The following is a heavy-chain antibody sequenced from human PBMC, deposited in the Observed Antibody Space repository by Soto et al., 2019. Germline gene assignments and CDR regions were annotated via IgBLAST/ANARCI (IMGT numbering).Heavy chain of an antibody. CDR2: ISGSGGST. J-gene: IGHJ4*02. D-gene: IGHD6-13*01. CDR1: GFTFSSYA. CDR3: AKDGGSSWFPNYFDY. V-gene: IGHV3-23*01. Sequence: GGPLRLSCAASGFTFSSYAMSWVRQAPGKGLEWVSAISGSGGSTYYADSVKGRFTISRDNSKNTLYLQMNSLRAEDTAVYYWAKDGGSSWFPNYFDYWGQGTLVTVSS.